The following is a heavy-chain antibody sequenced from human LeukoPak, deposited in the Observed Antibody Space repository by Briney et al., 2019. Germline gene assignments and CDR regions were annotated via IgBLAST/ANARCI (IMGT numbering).Heavy chain of an antibody. V-gene: IGHV3-23*01. CDR2: ISGSGGST. CDR3: ARTYYYDSSGYPPGIY. J-gene: IGHJ4*02. D-gene: IGHD3-22*01. CDR1: GFTFSSYA. Sequence: GGSLRLSCAASGFTFSSYAMSWVRQAPGKGLEWVSAISGSGGSTYYADSVKGRFTISRDNSKNTLYLQMNRLRAEDTAVYSCARTYYYDSSGYPPGIYWGQGTLVTVSS.